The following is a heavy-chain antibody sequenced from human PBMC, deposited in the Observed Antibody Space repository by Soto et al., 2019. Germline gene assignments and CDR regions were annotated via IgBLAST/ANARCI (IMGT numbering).Heavy chain of an antibody. V-gene: IGHV4-34*01. J-gene: IGHJ3*02. CDR1: GGFYSGYY. CDR2: IEYSGST. CDR3: ARIKGFTLPYRVFDI. Sequence: SETLSLTCAVYGGFYSGYYWSWIRQTPGRGLEWVGEIEYSGSTNYNPSLKSRVTTSVDTSKNQFSLKLSSVTAADTALYYCARIKGFTLPYRVFDIWGQGTMVTVSS. D-gene: IGHD3-16*02.